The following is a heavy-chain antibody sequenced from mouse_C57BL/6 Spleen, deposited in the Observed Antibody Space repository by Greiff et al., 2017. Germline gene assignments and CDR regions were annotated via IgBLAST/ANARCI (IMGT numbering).Heavy chain of an antibody. CDR2: IYPSDSET. Sequence: QVHVKQPGAELVRPGSSVKLSCKASGYTFTSYWMDWVKQRPGQGLEWIGNIYPSDSETHYNQKFKDKATLTVDKSSSTAYMQLSSLTSEDSAVYYCAREDSNYYAMDYWGQGTSVTVSS. V-gene: IGHV1-61*01. CDR1: GYTFTSYW. D-gene: IGHD2-5*01. J-gene: IGHJ4*01. CDR3: AREDSNYYAMDY.